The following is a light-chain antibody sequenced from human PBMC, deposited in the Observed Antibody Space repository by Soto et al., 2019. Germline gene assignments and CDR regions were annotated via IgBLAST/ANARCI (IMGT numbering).Light chain of an antibody. J-gene: IGKJ5*01. V-gene: IGKV1-5*01. CDR2: DAS. CDR3: QHYKTYAVT. CDR1: QSISWW. Sequence: DLQMTQSPSTLSASVGDRVTITCRASQSISWWLAWYQQKPGKAPKLLIYDASTLQSGVPSRFSGSGSGTEFTLTINSLQPDDFATYYCQHYKTYAVTFGQGTRLEIK.